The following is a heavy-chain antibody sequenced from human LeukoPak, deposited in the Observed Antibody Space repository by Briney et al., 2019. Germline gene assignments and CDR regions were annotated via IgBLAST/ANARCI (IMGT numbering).Heavy chain of an antibody. Sequence: GGSLRLSCAASGFTFSSYGMHWVRQAPGKGLEWVAFIRYDGSHENYADSVKGRFTISRDNSKNTLYLQVNSLRADDAAVYYCARGYTDGFDYWGQGTLVTVSS. CDR3: ARGYTDGFDY. CDR1: GFTFSSYG. CDR2: IRYDGSHE. D-gene: IGHD5-24*01. J-gene: IGHJ4*02. V-gene: IGHV3-30*02.